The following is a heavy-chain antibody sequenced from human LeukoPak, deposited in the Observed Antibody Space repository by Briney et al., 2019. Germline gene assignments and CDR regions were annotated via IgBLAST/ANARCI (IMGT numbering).Heavy chain of an antibody. CDR3: AKSLDIVVVTANFDY. Sequence: GGSLRLSCAASGFTFYDYAMHWVRHAPGKGLEWVSGISWNSGSIGYADSVKGRFTISRDNAKNSLYLQMNSLRAEDTALYYCAKSLDIVVVTANFDYWGQGTLVTVSS. J-gene: IGHJ4*02. D-gene: IGHD2-21*02. CDR2: ISWNSGSI. V-gene: IGHV3-9*01. CDR1: GFTFYDYA.